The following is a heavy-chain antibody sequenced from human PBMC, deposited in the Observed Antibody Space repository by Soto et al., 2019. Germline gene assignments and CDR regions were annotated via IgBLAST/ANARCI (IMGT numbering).Heavy chain of an antibody. J-gene: IGHJ6*02. D-gene: IGHD6-13*01. CDR2: ISYDRSNK. CDR1: GFTFSSYG. V-gene: IGHV3-30*18. Sequence: QVQLVESGGGVVQPGRSLRLSCAASGFTFSSYGMHWVRLAQGKGLEWVAVISYDRSNKYYADSVKGRFTISRDNSKNTMYLQMNSLRAEDTAVYYCAKDLRTLVRDYSYYGMDVWGQGTTVTVSS. CDR3: AKDLRTLVRDYSYYGMDV.